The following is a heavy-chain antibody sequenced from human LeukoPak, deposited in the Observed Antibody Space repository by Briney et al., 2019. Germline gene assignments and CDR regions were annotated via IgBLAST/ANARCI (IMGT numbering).Heavy chain of an antibody. J-gene: IGHJ3*02. V-gene: IGHV4-39*01. D-gene: IGHD3-16*01. CDR1: GDSFSRNTYS. CDR2: IYYTGRT. CDR3: ARRGSMGGSFVGAFDI. Sequence: MSSETLSLTCTVSGDSFSRNTYSWGWIRLPPGKGLEWIGSIYYTGRTFYNPSLKSRVTISVDTSKNQFSLKLSSVTAADTAVYYCARRGSMGGSFVGAFDIWGQGTMVTVSS.